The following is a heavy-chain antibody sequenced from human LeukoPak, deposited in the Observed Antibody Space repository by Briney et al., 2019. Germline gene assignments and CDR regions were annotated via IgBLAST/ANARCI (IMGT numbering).Heavy chain of an antibody. CDR3: ASITIFGVVIIN. CDR1: GYTFTSYD. D-gene: IGHD3-3*01. V-gene: IGHV1-8*01. Sequence: ASVKVSCKASGYTFTSYDINWVRQATGQGLEWMGWMNPNSGNTGYAQKFQGRVTMTRNPSISTAYMELSSLRSEDTAVYYCASITIFGVVIINWGQGTLVTVSS. J-gene: IGHJ4*02. CDR2: MNPNSGNT.